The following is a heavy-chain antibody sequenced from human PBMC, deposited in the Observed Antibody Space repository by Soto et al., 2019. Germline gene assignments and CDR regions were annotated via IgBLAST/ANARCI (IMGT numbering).Heavy chain of an antibody. D-gene: IGHD5-12*01. CDR2: ISAYNGNT. CDR3: ARDFSSVEMATIWYY. V-gene: IGHV1-18*01. Sequence: GASVKVCCKDSGYTFNSYGSRWVRQAPEQGLEWMGWISAYNGNTNYAQKLQGRVTMTTDTSTSTAYMELRSLRSDDTAVYYCARDFSSVEMATIWYYWGQGTLVTVSS. CDR1: GYTFNSYG. J-gene: IGHJ4*02.